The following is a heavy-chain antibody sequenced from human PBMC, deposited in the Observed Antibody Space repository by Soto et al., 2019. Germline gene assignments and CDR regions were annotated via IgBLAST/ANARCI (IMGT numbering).Heavy chain of an antibody. J-gene: IGHJ4*02. D-gene: IGHD4-17*01. Sequence: EVQLVESGGGLVKPGGSLRLSCVASGFDFSDYSINWVRQVPGKGLEWVSSLTTTTSTYIHYADSVTGRFTIFRDSTKNSVCLQMDSLKAEYTAIYYCARGERVGDPMFDYWGQGTLVTVSS. CDR2: LTTTTSTYI. CDR1: GFDFSDYS. CDR3: ARGERVGDPMFDY. V-gene: IGHV3-21*01.